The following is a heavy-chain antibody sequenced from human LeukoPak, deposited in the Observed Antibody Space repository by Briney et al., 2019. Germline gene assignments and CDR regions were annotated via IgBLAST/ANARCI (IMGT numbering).Heavy chain of an antibody. D-gene: IGHD2-2*02. CDR3: ARGGFLFAPAAILTPSHDYYYYGMDV. J-gene: IGHJ6*02. CDR2: INHSGST. V-gene: IGHV4-39*07. Sequence: PSETLSLTCTVSGGSISSSSYYWGWIRQPPGKGLEWIGEINHSGSTNYNPSLKSRVTISVDTSKNQFSLKLSSVTAADTAVYYCARGGFLFAPAAILTPSHDYYYYGMDVWGQGTTVTVSS. CDR1: GGSISSSSYY.